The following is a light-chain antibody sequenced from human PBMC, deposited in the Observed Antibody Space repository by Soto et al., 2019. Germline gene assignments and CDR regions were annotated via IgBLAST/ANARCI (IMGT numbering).Light chain of an antibody. V-gene: IGKV3-11*01. CDR2: GAS. CDR1: QNVTTY. J-gene: IGKJ4*01. CDR3: QQRTDWL. Sequence: EIVLTQSPATLSLSPGERATLSCRASQNVTTYLAWYQQKPGQAPRLLIYGASNRATDIPARFSGSGSGTDFTLTISTLEPEDFAVYYCQQRTDWLFGGGTKVEI.